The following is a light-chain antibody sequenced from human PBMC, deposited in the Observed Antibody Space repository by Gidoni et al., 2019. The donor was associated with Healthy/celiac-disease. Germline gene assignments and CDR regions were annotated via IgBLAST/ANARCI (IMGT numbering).Light chain of an antibody. Sequence: DIQLTPSPSSLSASVGDRVTITCRANQSISSYLNWYQQKPGKAPKLLIYAASSLQSGVPSRFSGSGSGTDFTLTISSLQPEDFAAYYCQQSDSTPQTFGQGTKVEIK. CDR1: QSISSY. J-gene: IGKJ1*01. CDR3: QQSDSTPQT. CDR2: AAS. V-gene: IGKV1-39*01.